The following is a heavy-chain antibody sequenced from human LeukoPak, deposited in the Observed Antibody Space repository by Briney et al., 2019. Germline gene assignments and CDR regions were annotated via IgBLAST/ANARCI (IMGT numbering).Heavy chain of an antibody. D-gene: IGHD2-21*01. CDR1: GFTFRSHA. CDR2: IYENGGTT. Sequence: GGSLRLSCVGSGFTFRSHAMSWVRQAPEKGLEFVSGIYENGGTTYCADSVKGRFSISRDNSKNTLYLQMGSLRGEDTAVYYCAKDFRIGYSAHFDYWGQGALVTVSS. CDR3: AKDFRIGYSAHFDY. J-gene: IGHJ4*02. V-gene: IGHV3-23*01.